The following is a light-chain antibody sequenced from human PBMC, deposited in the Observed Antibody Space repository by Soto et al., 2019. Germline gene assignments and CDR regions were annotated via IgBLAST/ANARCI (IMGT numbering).Light chain of an antibody. CDR3: QQDDSYPLT. J-gene: IGKJ4*01. V-gene: IGKV1-5*03. Sequence: DIQMTQSPSTLSASVGDRVTITCRASQSISSRLAWYQQKPGNAPNLLIYKTSSLATGVPSRFRGSGSGTEFTLTVTGLQYDDFAAYYCQQDDSYPLTFGGGTKVEIK. CDR2: KTS. CDR1: QSISSR.